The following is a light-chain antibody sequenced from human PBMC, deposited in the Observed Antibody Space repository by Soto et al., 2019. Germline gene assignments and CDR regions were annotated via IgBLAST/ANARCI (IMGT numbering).Light chain of an antibody. CDR1: SSNIGNNA. V-gene: IGLV1-36*01. Sequence: QPVLTQPPSVSDAPRQRVTISCSGSSSNIGNNAVNWYQQVPGKAPKLLIFYDHLLPSGVSDRFSGSKSGTSASLAISGLQSEDEADYYCAAWDDNLNVVIFGGGTKLTVL. CDR3: AAWDDNLNVVI. J-gene: IGLJ2*01. CDR2: YDH.